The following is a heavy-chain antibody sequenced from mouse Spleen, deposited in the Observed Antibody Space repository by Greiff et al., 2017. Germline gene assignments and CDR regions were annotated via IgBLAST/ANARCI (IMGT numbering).Heavy chain of an antibody. CDR2: IWSGGST. CDR1: GFSLTSYG. Sequence: VQLVESGPGLVQPSQSLSITCTVSGFSLTSYGVHWVRQSPGKGLEWLGVIWSGGSTDYNAAFISRLSISKDNSKSQVFFKMNSLQADDTAIYYCARRGNYEGSYYAMDYWGQGTSVTVSS. CDR3: ARRGNYEGSYYAMDY. V-gene: IGHV2-2*01. J-gene: IGHJ4*01. D-gene: IGHD2-1*01.